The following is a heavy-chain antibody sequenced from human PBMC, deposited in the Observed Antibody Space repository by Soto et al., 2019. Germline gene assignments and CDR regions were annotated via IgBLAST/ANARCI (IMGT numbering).Heavy chain of an antibody. CDR3: ASLRYKFDTSGEQTDYYYYGMDV. Sequence: QVQLVQSGAEVKKPGSSVTVSCTASGGSFSSYAISWVRQAPGQGLEWMGGIIPIFRTPDYAQKFQGRVTITADESTRTAYMDLSSLRAEDTAVYYCASLRYKFDTSGEQTDYYYYGMDVWGQGTTVTVSS. CDR2: IIPIFRTP. J-gene: IGHJ6*02. V-gene: IGHV1-69*01. CDR1: GGSFSSYA. D-gene: IGHD3-22*01.